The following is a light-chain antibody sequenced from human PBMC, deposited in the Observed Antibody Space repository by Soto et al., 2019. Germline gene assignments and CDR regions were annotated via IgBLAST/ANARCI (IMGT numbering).Light chain of an antibody. CDR2: FAS. V-gene: IGKV2-28*01. J-gene: IGKJ1*01. CDR1: QSLLGSNGYHY. CDR3: MQALQGPPT. Sequence: DIVMTQSPLSLPVTPGESASISCRSSQSLLGSNGYHYLDWYVQKPGQSPQLLLSFASNRASGVPDRFSGSGSGTDFTLKISRVEAEDVGVYHCMQALQGPPTFGQRTKVEIK.